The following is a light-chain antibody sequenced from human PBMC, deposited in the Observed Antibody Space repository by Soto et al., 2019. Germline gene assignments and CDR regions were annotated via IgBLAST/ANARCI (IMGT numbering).Light chain of an antibody. V-gene: IGLV2-14*03. CDR1: SSDIGGYNY. CDR3: YSYTSSSTVV. Sequence: QSALTQPASVSGSPGQSITISCIGTSSDIGGYNYVSWYQQYPGKAPKLLIYDVSNRPSGISNRFSGSKSGNTASLTIAGLQAEDEADYYCYSYTSSSTVVFGGGTQLTVL. J-gene: IGLJ7*01. CDR2: DVS.